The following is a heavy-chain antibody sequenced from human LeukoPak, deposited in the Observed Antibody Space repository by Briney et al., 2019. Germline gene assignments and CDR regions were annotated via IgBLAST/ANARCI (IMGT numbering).Heavy chain of an antibody. D-gene: IGHD3-10*01. CDR2: IKQDGSEK. Sequence: GGSLRLSCTASGFTFSNYWMSWVRQVPGKGLEWVANIKQDGSEKFYVDSVKGRFTISRDNARNSLSLQMSALRAQDTAVYYCARAGGVLGYFDYWGQGNLVTVSS. CDR3: ARAGGVLGYFDY. V-gene: IGHV3-7*01. CDR1: GFTFSNYW. J-gene: IGHJ4*02.